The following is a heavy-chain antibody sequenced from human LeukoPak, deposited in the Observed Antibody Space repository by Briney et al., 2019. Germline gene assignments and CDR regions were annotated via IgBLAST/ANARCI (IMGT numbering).Heavy chain of an antibody. CDR3: ARGFPNYYDSSDH. V-gene: IGHV4-39*01. CDR2: IYYSGST. J-gene: IGHJ4*02. Sequence: PSETLSLTCTVSGGSISSSSYYWGWIRQPPGKGLEGIGSIYYSGSTYYTPSLKSRVTISVDTSKNQFSLKLSSVTAADTAVYYCARGFPNYYDSSDHWGQGTLVTVSS. CDR1: GGSISSSSYY. D-gene: IGHD3-22*01.